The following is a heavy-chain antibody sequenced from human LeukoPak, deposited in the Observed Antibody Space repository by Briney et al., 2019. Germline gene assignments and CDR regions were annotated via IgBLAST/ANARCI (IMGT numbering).Heavy chain of an antibody. CDR1: GYTFTGYY. V-gene: IGHV1-2*02. J-gene: IGHJ4*02. CDR2: INPNSGGT. Sequence: ASVKVSCKASGYTFTGYYMHWVRQAPGQGLECMGWINPNSGGTNYAQKFQGRVTMTRDTSISTAYMELSRLRSDDTAVYYCARALWFGELYLGRWGQGTLVTVSS. CDR3: ARALWFGELYLGR. D-gene: IGHD3-10*01.